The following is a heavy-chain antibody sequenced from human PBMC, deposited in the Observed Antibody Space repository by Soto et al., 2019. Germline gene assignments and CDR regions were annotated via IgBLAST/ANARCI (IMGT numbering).Heavy chain of an antibody. CDR3: AKGSIVVVTVIRPDDAFDI. CDR1: GFTFTNYA. Sequence: GGSLRLSCAASGFTFTNYAMNWVRQAPGKGLEWVSGISGGGGSTYYADSVKGRFTISRDTSKNTLYLQMNSLGADDTAVYYCAKGSIVVVTVIRPDDAFDIWGQGTMVTVS. V-gene: IGHV3-23*01. J-gene: IGHJ3*02. CDR2: ISGGGGST. D-gene: IGHD2-21*02.